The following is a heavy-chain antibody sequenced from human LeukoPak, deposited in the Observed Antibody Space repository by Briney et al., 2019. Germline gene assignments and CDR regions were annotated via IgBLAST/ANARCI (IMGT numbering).Heavy chain of an antibody. CDR2: MNPNSGNT. D-gene: IGHD2-2*01. CDR1: GYTFTSYD. CDR3: ARGAGYCSSTSCYVNWFDP. V-gene: IGHV1-8*01. J-gene: IGHJ5*02. Sequence: EASVKVSCKASGYTFTSYDINWVRQATGQGLEWMGWMNPNSGNTGYAQKFQGRVTMTRNTSISTAYMELSSLRSEDTAVYYCARGAGYCSSTSCYVNWFDPWGQGTLVTVSS.